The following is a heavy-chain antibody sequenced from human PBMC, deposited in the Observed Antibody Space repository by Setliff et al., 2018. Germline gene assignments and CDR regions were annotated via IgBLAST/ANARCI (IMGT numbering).Heavy chain of an antibody. CDR1: GGTFSSYA. CDR3: VRDGRALGWYYYDSSGYYSGNWFDP. D-gene: IGHD3-22*01. Sequence: SVKVSCKASGGTFSSYAISWVRQAPGQGLEWMGGIIPIFGTANYAQKFQGRVTITADESTSTAYMELRSLRSDDTAVYYCVRDGRALGWYYYDSSGYYSGNWFDPWGQGTLVTVSS. V-gene: IGHV1-69*13. J-gene: IGHJ5*02. CDR2: IIPIFGTA.